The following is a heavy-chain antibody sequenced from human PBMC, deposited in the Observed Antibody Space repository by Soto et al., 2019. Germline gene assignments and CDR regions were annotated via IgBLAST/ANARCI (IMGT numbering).Heavy chain of an antibody. Sequence: EVQLLESGGGLVQPGGSLRLSCGVSGFTFNDFEMNWVRQAPGKGPEWLAYIGGSGATKKYADSVRGRFTISRDNPNNSLFLQMSSLSAADTAIYYCARGFGRFNYWGQGTLVSVSS. CDR3: ARGFGRFNY. CDR2: IGGSGATK. V-gene: IGHV3-48*03. CDR1: GFTFNDFE. D-gene: IGHD3-10*01. J-gene: IGHJ4*02.